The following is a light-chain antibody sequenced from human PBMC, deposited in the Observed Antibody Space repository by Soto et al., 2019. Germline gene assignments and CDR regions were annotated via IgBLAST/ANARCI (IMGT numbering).Light chain of an antibody. CDR3: QQFNSYRFT. J-gene: IGKJ3*01. CDR2: DAS. CDR1: QGISSA. Sequence: AIQLTQSPSSLSASVGDRVTITCRASQGISSALAWYQQKPGKAPKLLIYDASSLESGVPSRFSGSGSGTDFTLTISSLQPEDFATFYCQQFNSYRFTFGPGTKVDIK. V-gene: IGKV1-13*02.